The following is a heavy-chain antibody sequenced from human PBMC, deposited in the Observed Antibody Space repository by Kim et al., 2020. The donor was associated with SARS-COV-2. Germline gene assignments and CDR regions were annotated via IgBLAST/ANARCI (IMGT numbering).Heavy chain of an antibody. V-gene: IGHV4-34*01. D-gene: IGHD1-26*01. CDR3: ARGELVGATQTHYYYYGMDV. Sequence: RVTISVDTSKNQFSLKLSSVTAADTAVYYCARGELVGATQTHYYYYGMDVWGQGTTVTVSS. J-gene: IGHJ6*02.